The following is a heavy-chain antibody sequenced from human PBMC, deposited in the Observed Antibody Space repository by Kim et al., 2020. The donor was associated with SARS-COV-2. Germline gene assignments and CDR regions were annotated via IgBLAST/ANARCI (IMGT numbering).Heavy chain of an antibody. J-gene: IGHJ6*02. CDR2: IIPIFGTA. CDR3: ARVPAAIWFGELFPGMDV. V-gene: IGHV1-69*13. CDR1: GGTFSSYA. Sequence: SVKVSCKASGGTFSSYAISWVRQAPGQGLEWMGGIIPIFGTANYAQKFQGRVTITADESTSTAYMELSSLRSEDTAVYYCARVPAAIWFGELFPGMDVWGQGTTVTVSS. D-gene: IGHD3-10*01.